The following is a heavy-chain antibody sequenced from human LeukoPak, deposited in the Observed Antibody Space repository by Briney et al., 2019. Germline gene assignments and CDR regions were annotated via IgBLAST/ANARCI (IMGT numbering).Heavy chain of an antibody. Sequence: GESLKISCKGSGYSFTNYWIGWVRQMPGKGLEWMGIIYPGDSHTRYSPSFQGQVTISADKSISTAYLQWSSLKASDTAMYYCARQETHGYSNGYFDYWGQGTLVTVSS. J-gene: IGHJ4*02. V-gene: IGHV5-51*01. CDR1: GYSFTNYW. CDR3: ARQETHGYSNGYFDY. D-gene: IGHD5-18*01. CDR2: IYPGDSHT.